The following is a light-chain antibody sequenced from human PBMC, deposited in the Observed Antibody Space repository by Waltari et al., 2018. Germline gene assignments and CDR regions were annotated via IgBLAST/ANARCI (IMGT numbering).Light chain of an antibody. V-gene: IGKV2-28*01. Sequence: DIVLTQSPPSLTVPTGEPTSISCRSSQSLLNSNGYNYVDWYLQKPGQSPQLLIYLGSNRASGVPDRFSGGGSDTDFTLKISRVEAEDVGVYYCEQTLHTPYTFGQGTNLEIK. CDR2: LGS. CDR1: QSLLNSNGYNY. J-gene: IGKJ2*01. CDR3: EQTLHTPYT.